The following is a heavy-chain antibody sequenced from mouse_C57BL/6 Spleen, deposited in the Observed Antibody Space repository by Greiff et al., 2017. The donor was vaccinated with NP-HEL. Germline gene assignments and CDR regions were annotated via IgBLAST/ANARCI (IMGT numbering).Heavy chain of an antibody. Sequence: VQLQQSGAELVRPGASVTLSCKASGYTFTDYELHWVKQTPVHGLEWIGAIDPETGGTAYNQKFKGKAILTVDKSSSTAYMELRSLTSEDSAVYYCTRRESYFDYWGKGTTLTVSS. CDR1: GYTFTDYE. D-gene: IGHD6-2*01. J-gene: IGHJ2*01. CDR3: TRRESYFDY. CDR2: IDPETGGT. V-gene: IGHV1-15*01.